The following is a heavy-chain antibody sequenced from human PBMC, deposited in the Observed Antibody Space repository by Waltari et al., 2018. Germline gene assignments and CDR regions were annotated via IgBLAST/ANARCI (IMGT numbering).Heavy chain of an antibody. CDR2: ISVYNGYT. J-gene: IGHJ6*03. CDR1: GYPFTTYG. V-gene: IGHV1-18*01. CDR3: ARGHGYYHYLDV. Sequence: QGQLVQSGAEVKNPGASVKVSCKASGYPFTTYGISGVRQAPGQGLEWLGWISVYNGYTQYAQKVQGRVTLTTDTSTDTAYLELRSLRSDDTAMYYCARGHGYYHYLDVWGAGTTVTVSS.